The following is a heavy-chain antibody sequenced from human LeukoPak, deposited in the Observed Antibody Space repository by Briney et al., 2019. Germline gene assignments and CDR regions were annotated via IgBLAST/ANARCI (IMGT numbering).Heavy chain of an antibody. J-gene: IGHJ6*03. CDR1: GGSISSYY. V-gene: IGHV4-4*07. CDR2: IYTSGST. CDR3: ARGITMVRGVINYYYYYMDV. Sequence: PSETLSLTCTVSGGSISSYYWSRIRQPAGKGLEWIGRIYTSGSTNYNPSLKSRVTISVDKSKNQFSLKLSSVTAADTAVYYCARGITMVRGVINYYYYYMDVWGKGTTVTVSS. D-gene: IGHD3-10*01.